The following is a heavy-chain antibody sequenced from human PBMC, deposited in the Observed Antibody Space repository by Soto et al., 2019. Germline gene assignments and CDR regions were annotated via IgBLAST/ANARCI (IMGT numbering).Heavy chain of an antibody. CDR1: GDTFNTYS. CDR2: ILPLLKVP. D-gene: IGHD4-17*01. J-gene: IGHJ4*02. Sequence: QALLVQSGAEVKNPGSSVKVSCKTSGDTFNTYSLSWVRQAPGRGLEWMGRILPLLKVPTYAQTFQDRVTITADRSTTTVFMELRSLRYEDTAFYYCAREHRGGSTVHGAFEKWGEGTLVTVSS. V-gene: IGHV1-69*04. CDR3: AREHRGGSTVHGAFEK.